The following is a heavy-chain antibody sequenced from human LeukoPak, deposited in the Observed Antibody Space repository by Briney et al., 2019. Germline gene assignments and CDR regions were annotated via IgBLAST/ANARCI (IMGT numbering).Heavy chain of an antibody. Sequence: GESLKISCKGSGYSFTNYWIGWVRQMPGNGPELMGVIYPGDSGTRYSPSFQGQVTISADKSISSAYLQWSSLKASDIAMYYCARLPYCGGGCYPNWFDTWGQGTLVTVSS. CDR3: ARLPYCGGGCYPNWFDT. CDR1: GYSFTNYW. CDR2: IYPGDSGT. J-gene: IGHJ5*01. V-gene: IGHV5-51*01. D-gene: IGHD2-21*02.